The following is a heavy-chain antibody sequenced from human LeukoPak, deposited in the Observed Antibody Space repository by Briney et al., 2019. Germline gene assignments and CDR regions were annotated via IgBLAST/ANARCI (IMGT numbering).Heavy chain of an antibody. CDR3: ARDNLMWELKQGYYYYMDV. Sequence: SETLSLTCTVSGGSISSYYWSWIWQPAGKGLEWIGRIYTSGSTNYNPSLKSRVTMSVDTSKNQFSLKLSSVTAADTAVYYCARDNLMWELKQGYYYYMDVWGKGTTVTVSS. CDR1: GGSISSYY. J-gene: IGHJ6*03. CDR2: IYTSGST. D-gene: IGHD1-26*01. V-gene: IGHV4-4*07.